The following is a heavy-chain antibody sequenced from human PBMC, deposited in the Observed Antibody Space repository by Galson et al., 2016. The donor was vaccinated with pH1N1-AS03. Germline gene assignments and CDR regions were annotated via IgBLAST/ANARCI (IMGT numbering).Heavy chain of an antibody. J-gene: IGHJ3*02. D-gene: IGHD5-18*01. CDR2: IYSGVSADT. Sequence: QSGAEVKKPGESLKISCKGSGYSFVSYWIGWVRQMPGKGLEWMGVIYSGVSADTRYSPSFQGQVTISADKSISTAYLQWSSLKASDSAIYNCARTSGYSSHWALDIWGQGTMVTVSS. CDR3: ARTSGYSSHWALDI. V-gene: IGHV5-51*01. CDR1: GYSFVSYW.